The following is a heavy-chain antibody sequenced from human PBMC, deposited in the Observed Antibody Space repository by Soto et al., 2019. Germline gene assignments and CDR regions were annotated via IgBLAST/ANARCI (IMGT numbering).Heavy chain of an antibody. J-gene: IGHJ5*02. CDR2: IRSKVYGATT. V-gene: IGHV3-49*03. D-gene: IGHD3-9*01. CDR3: TRRMTIRLRPPDL. Sequence: GGSLRLSCTTSGFTFDAYSISWFRQAPGKGLEWVGFIRSKVYGATTEYAASVKGRFTISRDDSKGIAFMEMNSLKTEDTALYYCTRRMTIRLRPPDLWGQGTLVTVS. CDR1: GFTFDAYS.